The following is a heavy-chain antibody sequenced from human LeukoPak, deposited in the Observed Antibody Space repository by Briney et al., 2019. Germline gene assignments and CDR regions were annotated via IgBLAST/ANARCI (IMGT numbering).Heavy chain of an antibody. D-gene: IGHD5-18*01. CDR2: ISAYNGNT. V-gene: IGHV1-18*01. J-gene: IGHJ5*02. Sequence: ASVKVSCKASGYTFTSYGISWVRQAPGQGLEWMGWISAYNGNTNYAQKLQGRVTVTRDTSISTAYMELSRLRSDDTAVYYCAREQPPNWFDPWGQGTLVTVSS. CDR1: GYTFTSYG. CDR3: AREQPPNWFDP.